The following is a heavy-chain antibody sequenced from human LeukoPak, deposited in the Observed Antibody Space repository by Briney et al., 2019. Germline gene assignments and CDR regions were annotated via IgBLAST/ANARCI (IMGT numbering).Heavy chain of an antibody. CDR2: VNTDGRTT. CDR3: ARASMYGDELGAFDI. Sequence: LPGGSLRLSCAASGFTFSSYWMHWVRQAPGKGLVWVSRVNTDGRTTNYADSVRGRFTISRDNAENTLYLQMNSLRAEDTAVYYCARASMYGDELGAFDIWGQGTMVTVSS. V-gene: IGHV3-74*01. J-gene: IGHJ3*02. D-gene: IGHD4-17*01. CDR1: GFTFSSYW.